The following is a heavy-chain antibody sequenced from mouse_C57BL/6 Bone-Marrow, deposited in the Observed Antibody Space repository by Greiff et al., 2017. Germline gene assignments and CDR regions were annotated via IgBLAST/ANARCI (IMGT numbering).Heavy chain of an antibody. Sequence: QVQLQQPGAELVMPGASVKLSCKASGYTFTSSWMHWVKQRPGQGLEWIGEIDPSDSYTNYNQKFKGKSTLTVDKSSSTAYMQLSSLTSEDSAVYYCARDGYYYFDYWGQGTTLTVSS. J-gene: IGHJ2*01. CDR1: GYTFTSSW. CDR2: IDPSDSYT. D-gene: IGHD2-3*01. V-gene: IGHV1-69*01. CDR3: ARDGYYYFDY.